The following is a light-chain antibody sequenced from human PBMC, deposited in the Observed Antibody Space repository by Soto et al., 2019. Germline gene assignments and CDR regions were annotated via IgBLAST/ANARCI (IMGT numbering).Light chain of an antibody. CDR3: SSYTTPSPVA. CDR2: DVT. CDR1: SSDVGGYNY. V-gene: IGLV2-14*03. J-gene: IGLJ2*01. Sequence: QSVLTQPASVSGSPGQWITISCTGTSSDVGGYNYVSWYQQHPGKAPKLMIYDVTNRPSGVSYRFSGSKSGNTASLTISGLQAEDEADYYCSSYTTPSPVAFGGGTKLTVL.